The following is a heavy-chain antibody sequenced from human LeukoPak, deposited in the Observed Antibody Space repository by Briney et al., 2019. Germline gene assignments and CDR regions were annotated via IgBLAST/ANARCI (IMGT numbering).Heavy chain of an antibody. J-gene: IGHJ6*02. D-gene: IGHD4-11*01. CDR1: GYTFTGYY. V-gene: IGHV1-2*02. CDR3: ARDRDSDYGMDV. Sequence: ASVKVSCKASGYTFTGYYMHWVRQAPGQGLEWMGWINPNSGGTNYAQKFQGRVTMTRDTSISTAYMELSRLRSDDTAVYYCARDRDSDYGMDVWGQGTTVTVSS. CDR2: INPNSGGT.